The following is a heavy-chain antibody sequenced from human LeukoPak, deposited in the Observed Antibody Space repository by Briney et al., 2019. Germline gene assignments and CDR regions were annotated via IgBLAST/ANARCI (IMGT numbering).Heavy chain of an antibody. CDR3: AKDTGITPSGISGFFDF. J-gene: IGHJ4*02. CDR1: GFSFDDYA. V-gene: IGHV3-43*02. Sequence: GGSLRLSCAASGFSFDDYAMHWVRQAPGKGLEWVSLIGGDGDSTYYADSVKGRFTISRDNSKDSLYLQMNSLRTEDTALYYCAKDTGITPSGISGFFDFWGQGTLVTVSS. D-gene: IGHD6-13*01. CDR2: IGGDGDST.